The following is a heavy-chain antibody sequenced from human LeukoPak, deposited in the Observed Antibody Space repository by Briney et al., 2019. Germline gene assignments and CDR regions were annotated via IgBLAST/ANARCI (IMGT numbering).Heavy chain of an antibody. CDR3: AKDMVAAAEGYYGMDV. CDR1: GFTFDDYA. J-gene: IGHJ6*02. Sequence: GGSLRLSCAASGFTFDDYAMHWVRQAPGKGLEWVSLISGDGGSTYYADSVKGRFTISRDNSKNSLYLQMNGLRTEDTALYYCAKDMVAAAEGYYGMDVWGQGTTVTVSS. D-gene: IGHD6-13*01. CDR2: ISGDGGST. V-gene: IGHV3-43*02.